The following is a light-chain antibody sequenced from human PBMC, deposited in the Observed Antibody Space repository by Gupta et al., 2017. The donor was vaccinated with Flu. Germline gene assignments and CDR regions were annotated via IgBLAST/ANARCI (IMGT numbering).Light chain of an antibody. Sequence: NCKSSQSLLYGSNSNNYLAWYQQKPGQPPRLLLYWASTRESGVPDRFSGSGSGTDFTLTISSLQAEDVAVYYCQQYHGNPLTFGGGTKVEIK. CDR1: QSLLYGSNSNNY. CDR2: WAS. V-gene: IGKV4-1*01. CDR3: QQYHGNPLT. J-gene: IGKJ4*01.